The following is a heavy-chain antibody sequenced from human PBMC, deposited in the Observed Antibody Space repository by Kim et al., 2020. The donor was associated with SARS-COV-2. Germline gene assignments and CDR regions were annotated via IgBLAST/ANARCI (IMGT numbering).Heavy chain of an antibody. Sequence: GGSLRLSCAASGFTFSSYGMHWVRQAPGKGLEWVAVIWYDGSNKYYADSVKGRFTISRDNSKNTLYLQMNSLRAEDTAVYYCARDSWAYDSSGSGGRDYWGQGTLVTVSS. CDR2: IWYDGSNK. CDR1: GFTFSSYG. V-gene: IGHV3-33*01. CDR3: ARDSWAYDSSGSGGRDY. J-gene: IGHJ4*02. D-gene: IGHD3-22*01.